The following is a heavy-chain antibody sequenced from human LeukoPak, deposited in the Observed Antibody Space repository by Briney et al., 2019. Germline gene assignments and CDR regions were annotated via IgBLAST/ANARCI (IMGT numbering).Heavy chain of an antibody. CDR3: AREGATVTPGLYYGMDV. CDR1: GFTFSSYG. V-gene: IGHV3-33*01. CDR2: IWYDGSNK. J-gene: IGHJ6*02. Sequence: PGGSLRLSCAASGFTFSSYGMHWVRQAPGKGLEWVAVIWYDGSNKYYADSVKGRFTISRDNSKNTLYLQMNSLRAEDTAVYYCAREGATVTPGLYYGMDVWGQGTTVTVSS. D-gene: IGHD4-17*01.